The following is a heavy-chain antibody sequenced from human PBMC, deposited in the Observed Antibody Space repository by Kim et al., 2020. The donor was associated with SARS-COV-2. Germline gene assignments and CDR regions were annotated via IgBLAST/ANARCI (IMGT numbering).Heavy chain of an antibody. CDR2: INSDSSYT. Sequence: GGSLRLSCAASRFIFSDYSMSWIRQAPGKGLEWISCINSDSSYTKYADSVKGRFTISRDNAKNSLYLQMNSLRVEDSAVYYCARDYYGGGSYYTFEYWGQGTLVTVSS. CDR3: ARDYYGGGSYYTFEY. D-gene: IGHD3-10*01. CDR1: RFIFSDYS. V-gene: IGHV3-11*06. J-gene: IGHJ4*02.